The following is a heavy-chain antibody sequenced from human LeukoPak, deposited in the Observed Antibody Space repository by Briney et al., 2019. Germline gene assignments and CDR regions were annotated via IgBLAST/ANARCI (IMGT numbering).Heavy chain of an antibody. CDR3: ARYRNEALFAFDI. V-gene: IGHV4-59*01. D-gene: IGHD1-14*01. CDR2: VYYSGST. CDR1: GDSISNYY. J-gene: IGHJ3*02. Sequence: SETLSLTCSVSGDSISNYYWSWIRQSPGKGLEWIGYVYYSGSTNYNPSLKSRVSISVDTSKNQFSLKLSSVTAADTATYYCARYRNEALFAFDIWGQGTMVTVSS.